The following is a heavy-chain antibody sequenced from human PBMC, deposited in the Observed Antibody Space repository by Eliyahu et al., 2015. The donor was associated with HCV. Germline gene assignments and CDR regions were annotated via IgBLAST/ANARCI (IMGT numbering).Heavy chain of an antibody. CDR3: AKGMVVTVPRLHYYATDV. J-gene: IGHJ6*02. D-gene: IGHD2-21*02. CDR1: GASXXSSAYY. Sequence: QVQLQETGPGQVKPSQTLSXTCTVSGASXXSSAYYWNWIRHLPGKGLEWLGYIDHSGNTYFNPSLKSRITISLDTSQNQFSLKLTSLTAADTATYYCAKGMVVTVPRLHYYATDVWGQGITVAVSS. CDR2: IDHSGNT. V-gene: IGHV4-31*03.